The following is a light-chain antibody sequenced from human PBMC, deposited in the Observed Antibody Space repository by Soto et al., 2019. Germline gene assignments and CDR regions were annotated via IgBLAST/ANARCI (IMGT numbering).Light chain of an antibody. CDR2: GAS. Sequence: EIVLTQSPGTLSLSPGERATLSCRASQSVSSSYLAWYQQKPGQAPRLLIYGASSRATGIPDRFSGSGSGTDFTLTISRLEPEDFAVEYCQQYGSSPPVTFGGGTNVEI. CDR3: QQYGSSPPVT. CDR1: QSVSSSY. J-gene: IGKJ4*01. V-gene: IGKV3-20*01.